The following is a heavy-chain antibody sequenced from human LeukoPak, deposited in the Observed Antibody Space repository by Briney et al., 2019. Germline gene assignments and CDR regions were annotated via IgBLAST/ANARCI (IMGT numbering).Heavy chain of an antibody. CDR1: GFTFSSYA. Sequence: TGGSLRLSCAASGFTFSSYAMSWVRQAPGKGLEWVANIKQDGSEKYYVDSVKGRFTISRDNAKNSLYLQMNSLRAEDTAVYYCARDLRGSYWGQGTLVTVSS. V-gene: IGHV3-7*01. CDR3: ARDLRGSY. J-gene: IGHJ4*02. CDR2: IKQDGSEK. D-gene: IGHD5-12*01.